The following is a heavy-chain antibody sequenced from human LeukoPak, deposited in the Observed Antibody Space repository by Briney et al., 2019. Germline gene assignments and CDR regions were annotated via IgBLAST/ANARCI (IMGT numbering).Heavy chain of an antibody. V-gene: IGHV3-48*01. CDR2: ISSSSSTI. CDR3: ASTEYQLLGATNWFDP. Sequence: PGGSLRLSCAASGFTFSSYAMHWVRQAPGKGLEWVSYISSSSSTIYYADSVKGRFTISRDNAKNSLYLQMNSLRAEDTAVYYCASTEYQLLGATNWFDPWGQGTLVTVSS. D-gene: IGHD2-2*01. J-gene: IGHJ5*02. CDR1: GFTFSSYA.